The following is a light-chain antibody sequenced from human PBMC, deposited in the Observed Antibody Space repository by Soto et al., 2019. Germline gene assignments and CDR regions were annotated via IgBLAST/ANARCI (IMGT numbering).Light chain of an antibody. CDR3: NSYTTLSNRV. J-gene: IGLJ1*01. CDR1: STDIGAYNY. Sequence: QSALTQPASVSGSPRQSITISCTGTSTDIGAYNYVSWYQQHPGKAPKLLIYEVTNRPSGVSNRFSGSKSGNTASLTISGLQAEDEANYYCNSYTTLSNRVFGTGTKLTVL. CDR2: EVT. V-gene: IGLV2-14*01.